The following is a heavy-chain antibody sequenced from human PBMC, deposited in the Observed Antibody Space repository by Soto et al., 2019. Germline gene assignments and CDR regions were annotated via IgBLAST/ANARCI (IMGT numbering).Heavy chain of an antibody. V-gene: IGHV3-30-3*01. Sequence: GGSLRLACAASGFTFSSYAMHWVRQAPGKGLEWVAVISYDGSNKYYADSVKGRFTISRDNSKNTLYLQMNSLRAEDTAVYYWARARERLNDAFHIWGQGTMVTVSS. CDR2: ISYDGSNK. D-gene: IGHD3-16*01. CDR1: GFTFSSYA. J-gene: IGHJ3*02. CDR3: ARARERLNDAFHI.